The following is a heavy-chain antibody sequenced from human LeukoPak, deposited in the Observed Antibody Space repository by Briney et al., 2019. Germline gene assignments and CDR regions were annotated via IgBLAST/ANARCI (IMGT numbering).Heavy chain of an antibody. J-gene: IGHJ6*02. D-gene: IGHD3-10*01. CDR1: GGSIRSYY. CDR2: IYYSGST. Sequence: PSETLSLTCTVSGGSIRSYYWSWIRQPPGKGLEWIGYIYYSGSTNYNPSLKSRVTISVDTSKNQFSLKLSSVTAADTAVYYCARAASYYGSGSYYYYYGMDVWGQGTTVTVSS. CDR3: ARAASYYGSGSYYYYYGMDV. V-gene: IGHV4-59*01.